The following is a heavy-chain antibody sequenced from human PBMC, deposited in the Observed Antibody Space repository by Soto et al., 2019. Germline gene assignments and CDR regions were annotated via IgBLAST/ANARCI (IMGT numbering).Heavy chain of an antibody. CDR1: GGSISSYY. J-gene: IGHJ4*02. V-gene: IGHV4-59*01. CDR3: ARGTWIDQRFDY. Sequence: SETLSLTCTVSGGSISSYYWSWIRQPPGKGLEWIGYIYYSGSTNYNPSLKSRVTISVDTSKNQFSLKLSSVTAADTAVYYCARGTWIDQRFDYWGQGTLVTVSS. CDR2: IYYSGST. D-gene: IGHD5-12*01.